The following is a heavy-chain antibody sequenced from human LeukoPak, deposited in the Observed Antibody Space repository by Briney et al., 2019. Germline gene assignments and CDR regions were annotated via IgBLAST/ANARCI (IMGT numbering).Heavy chain of an antibody. J-gene: IGHJ6*03. V-gene: IGHV3-21*01. CDR3: AREGTPSWYRYYYYYMDV. Sequence: GGSLRLSCAASGFTFSSYSMNWVRQAPGKGLEWVSSISSSSSYKYYADSVKGRFTISRDNAKNSMYLQMHSLRAEDTAVYYCAREGTPSWYRYYYYYMDVWGKGTTVTISS. CDR2: ISSSSSYK. D-gene: IGHD6-13*01. CDR1: GFTFSSYS.